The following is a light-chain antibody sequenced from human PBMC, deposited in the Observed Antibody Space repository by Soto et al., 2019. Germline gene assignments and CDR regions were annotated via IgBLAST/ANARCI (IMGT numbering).Light chain of an antibody. V-gene: IGKV1-27*01. J-gene: IGKJ4*01. CDR1: QGISNY. Sequence: GASQGISNYLAWYQQKPGKVPKLLIYAASTLQSGVPSRFSGSGSGTDFTLTISTLHPEDVASYYPHKYHSAPATFGGGTKVDIK. CDR2: AAS. CDR3: HKYHSAPAT.